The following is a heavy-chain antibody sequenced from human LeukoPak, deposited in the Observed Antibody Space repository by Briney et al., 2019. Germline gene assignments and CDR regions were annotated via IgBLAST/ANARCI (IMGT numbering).Heavy chain of an antibody. J-gene: IGHJ4*02. D-gene: IGHD3-9*01. Sequence: AAVKVSYKASVYTFTDYYMHWVRQAPRQGLEGMGWINPSRGGTNYAQKFQGRVTITRDTSTSTAYIELSRPRSTQTAVSYCASAGYASSPGYKPFPDWGQGNLVTVSA. CDR1: VYTFTDYY. V-gene: IGHV1-2*02. CDR3: ASAGYASSPGYKPFPD. CDR2: INPSRGGT.